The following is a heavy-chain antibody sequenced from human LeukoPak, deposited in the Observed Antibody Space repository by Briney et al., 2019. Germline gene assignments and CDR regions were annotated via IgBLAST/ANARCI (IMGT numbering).Heavy chain of an antibody. D-gene: IGHD5-12*01. V-gene: IGHV4-39*07. CDR3: ARNIVGTIGGFDI. Sequence: SETLSLTCTVSGGSISSSSYYWGWIRQPPGTGLECIGTIYYTGTTYYNPSLKSRLTISIDGSKTQFSLRLSSVTAADTALYYCARNIVGTIGGFDIWGQGTMVTVSS. CDR2: IYYTGTT. J-gene: IGHJ3*02. CDR1: GGSISSSSYY.